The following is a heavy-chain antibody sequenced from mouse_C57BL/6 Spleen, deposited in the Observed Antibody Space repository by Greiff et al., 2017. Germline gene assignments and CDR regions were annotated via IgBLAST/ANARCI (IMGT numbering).Heavy chain of an antibody. CDR1: GYPFTSYW. Sequence: QVQLQQPGAELVKPGASVKMSCKASGYPFTSYWITWVQQRPGQGLAWIGDIYPGSGSTNYNEKFKSKATLTVDTSSSTAYMQLSSLTAEDSAVYYCAISYGNYVGFDYWGQGTTLTVSS. V-gene: IGHV1-55*01. CDR3: AISYGNYVGFDY. D-gene: IGHD2-1*01. CDR2: IYPGSGST. J-gene: IGHJ2*01.